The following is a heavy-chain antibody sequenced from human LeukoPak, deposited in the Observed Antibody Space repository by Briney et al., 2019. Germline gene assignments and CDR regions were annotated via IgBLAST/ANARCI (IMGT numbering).Heavy chain of an antibody. CDR1: GFQFNTYW. CDR2: IKGDGSET. Sequence: GGSLRLSCAGSGFQFNTYWISWIRQAPGKGLQWLGNIKGDGSETYYVGSLKGRLTISRDNAKNSSFLEMSSLGVEDTAVYYCARDVGRFCTRGSCFSDAWGQGTLVTVSS. J-gene: IGHJ5*02. CDR3: ARDVGRFCTRGSCFSDA. V-gene: IGHV3-7*05. D-gene: IGHD2-15*01.